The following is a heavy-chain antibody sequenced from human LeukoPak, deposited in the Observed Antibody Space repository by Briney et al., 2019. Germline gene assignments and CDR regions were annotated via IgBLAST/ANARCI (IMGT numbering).Heavy chain of an antibody. J-gene: IGHJ4*02. V-gene: IGHV3-66*04. CDR3: ARRGSAKAFDD. CDR1: RLTVNSNY. CDR2: IYSGGST. D-gene: IGHD3-10*01. Sequence: GGSLRLSCAASRLTVNSNYMSWVRRAPGKGLEWVSVIYSGGSTYYADSVKGRFTIPRDNSKNTLYLQMNSLRAEDTAVYYCARRGSAKAFDDWGQGTLVTVSS.